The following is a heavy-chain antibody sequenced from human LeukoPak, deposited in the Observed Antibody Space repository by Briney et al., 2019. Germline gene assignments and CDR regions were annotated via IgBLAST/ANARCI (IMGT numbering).Heavy chain of an antibody. J-gene: IGHJ5*02. V-gene: IGHV4-39*07. Sequence: SETLSLTCTVSGGSISSTNYYWGWIRQPPGTGLEWIGSIYYSGSTYHNPSLKSRVTISVDTSKNQFSLKLSSVTAADTAVYYCARESDRYCSSTSCPNWYDPWAREPWSPSPQ. D-gene: IGHD2-2*01. CDR3: ARESDRYCSSTSCPNWYDP. CDR2: IYYSGST. CDR1: GGSISSTNYY.